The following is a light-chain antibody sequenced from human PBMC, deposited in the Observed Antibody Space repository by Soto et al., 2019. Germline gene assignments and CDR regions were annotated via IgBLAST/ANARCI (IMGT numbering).Light chain of an antibody. J-gene: IGKJ4*01. CDR2: GAS. CDR1: QGISTF. Sequence: DIQLTQSPPFLSASVGDRVTITCRASQGISTFLAWFQKKPGKAPKLLIYGASTLQSGVPSRFSGSGSGTEFTLTISSLQPEDFATYYCQQLNSYPQTFGGGSKVEI. CDR3: QQLNSYPQT. V-gene: IGKV1-9*01.